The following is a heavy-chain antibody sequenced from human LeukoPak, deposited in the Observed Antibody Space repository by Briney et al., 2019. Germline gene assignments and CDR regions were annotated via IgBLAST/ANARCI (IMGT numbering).Heavy chain of an antibody. J-gene: IGHJ4*02. CDR1: EYTFTGYY. Sequence: ASVKVSCKASEYTFTGYYMHWVRQAPGQGLEWMGWINPNSGGTNYAQKFQGRVTMTRDTSISTAYMELSRLRSDDTAVYYCARVLHYYGSGSYYNLGYWGQGTLVTVSS. D-gene: IGHD3-10*01. CDR3: ARVLHYYGSGSYYNLGY. V-gene: IGHV1-2*02. CDR2: INPNSGGT.